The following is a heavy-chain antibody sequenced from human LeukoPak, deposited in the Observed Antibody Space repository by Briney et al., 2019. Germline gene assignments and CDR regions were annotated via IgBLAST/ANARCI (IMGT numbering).Heavy chain of an antibody. Sequence: SEILSLTCTVSGGSISSYYWSWIRQPPGKGLEWIAYISDVGSINYNPSLKSRVTISLDTSKNQFSLKLSSVTAADTAVYYCAGHHPRNTVDFWGQGTLVTVSS. V-gene: IGHV4-59*08. J-gene: IGHJ4*02. CDR3: AGHHPRNTVDF. CDR1: GGSISSYY. CDR2: ISDVGSI. D-gene: IGHD2/OR15-2a*01.